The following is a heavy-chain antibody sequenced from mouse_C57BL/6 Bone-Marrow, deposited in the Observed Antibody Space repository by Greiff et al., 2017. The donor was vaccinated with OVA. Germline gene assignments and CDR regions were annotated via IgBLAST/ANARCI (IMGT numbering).Heavy chain of an antibody. V-gene: IGHV5-9*01. CDR3: ARHPHYGSSDY. D-gene: IGHD1-1*01. CDR1: GFSFSSYT. J-gene: IGHJ2*01. Sequence: EVQVVESGGGLVKPGGSLKLSCAASGFSFSSYTMSWVRQTPEKRLEWVATISGGGGNTYYPDSVKGRFTISRDNAKNTLYLQMSSLRSEDTALYYCARHPHYGSSDYWGQGTTLTVSS. CDR2: ISGGGGNT.